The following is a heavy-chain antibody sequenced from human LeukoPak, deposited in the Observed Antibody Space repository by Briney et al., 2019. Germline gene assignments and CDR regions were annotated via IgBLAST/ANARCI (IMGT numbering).Heavy chain of an antibody. CDR3: ARDATIRFGEQN. J-gene: IGHJ4*02. CDR1: GFTFNTYS. CDR2: ISSGSSYI. D-gene: IGHD3-16*01. Sequence: TGGSLRLSCAASGFTFNTYSVNWVRQAPGKGLEWVSSISSGSSYIFYADSMKGRFTISRDNAKTSLYLQMNSLRAEDTAVYYCARDATIRFGEQNWGQGTLVTVTS. V-gene: IGHV3-21*01.